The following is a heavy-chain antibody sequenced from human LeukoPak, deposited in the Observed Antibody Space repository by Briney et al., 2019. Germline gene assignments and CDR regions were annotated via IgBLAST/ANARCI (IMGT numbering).Heavy chain of an antibody. V-gene: IGHV1-69*04. CDR2: IIPILGIA. CDR1: GGSVSSCA. D-gene: IGHD3-10*01. Sequence: SVTVSCKASGGSVSSCAISWVRQAPGPGLEWMGRIIPILGIANYAQKFQGRVTITADKSTSTAYMELSSLRSEDTAVYYCARDHAQWFGELRALDYWGQGTLVTVSS. J-gene: IGHJ4*02. CDR3: ARDHAQWFGELRALDY.